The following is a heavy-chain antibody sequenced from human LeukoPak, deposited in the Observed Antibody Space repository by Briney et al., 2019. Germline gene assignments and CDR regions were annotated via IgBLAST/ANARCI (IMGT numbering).Heavy chain of an antibody. CDR1: GFTFSSYA. V-gene: IGHV3-64D*06. J-gene: IGHJ4*02. CDR2: ISANGGST. Sequence: PGGSLRLSCSASGFTFSSYAMHWVRQAPGKGLEYVSAISANGGSTYYADSVKGRFTISRDTSKNTLYLQMSSLRAEDTAMYHCVKDLYRGDSASWYFFHYWGQGTLVTVSS. D-gene: IGHD6-13*01. CDR3: VKDLYRGDSASWYFFHY.